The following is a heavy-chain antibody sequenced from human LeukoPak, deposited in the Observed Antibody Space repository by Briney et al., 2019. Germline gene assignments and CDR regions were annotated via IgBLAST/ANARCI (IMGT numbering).Heavy chain of an antibody. CDR3: ARAYSSSTFDY. J-gene: IGHJ4*02. V-gene: IGHV3-48*03. CDR2: ISSSGSTI. D-gene: IGHD6-6*01. CDR1: GFTFSSYE. Sequence: GGSLRLSCAAPGFTFSSYEMNWVRQAPGKGLEWVSYISSSGSTINYADSVKGRFTTSRDNAKNSLYLQMNSLRAEDTAVYYCARAYSSSTFDYWGQGTLVTVSS.